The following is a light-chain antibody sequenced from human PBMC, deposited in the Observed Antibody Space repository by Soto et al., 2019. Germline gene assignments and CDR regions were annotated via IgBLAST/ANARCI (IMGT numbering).Light chain of an antibody. V-gene: IGKV3-15*01. J-gene: IGKJ4*01. Sequence: EIVMTQSPATLSVSPGERATLSCRASQSLSNKLAWYQQKPGQAPRLLIYGASTRATGIPARFSGSGSGTEFTLTISSLQSEDFAVYYCQEYNNWHPITFGGGTRWIS. CDR3: QEYNNWHPIT. CDR1: QSLSNK. CDR2: GAS.